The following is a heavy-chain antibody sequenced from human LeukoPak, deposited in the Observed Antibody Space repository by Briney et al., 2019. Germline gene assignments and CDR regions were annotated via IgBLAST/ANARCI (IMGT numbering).Heavy chain of an antibody. CDR3: ATVEATQRGLWYFDY. D-gene: IGHD1-26*01. J-gene: IGHJ4*02. CDR2: FDPEDGET. CDR1: GYTLTELS. V-gene: IGHV1-24*01. Sequence: ASVKVSCKVSGYTLTELSMHWVRQAPGKGLEWMGGFDPEDGETIYAQKFQGRVTMTEDTSTDTAYMELSSLRSEDTAVYYCATVEATQRGLWYFDYRGQGTLVTVSS.